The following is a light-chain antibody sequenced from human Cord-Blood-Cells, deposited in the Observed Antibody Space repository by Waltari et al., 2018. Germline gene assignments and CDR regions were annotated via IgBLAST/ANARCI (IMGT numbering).Light chain of an antibody. CDR3: SSYTSSSTYV. CDR2: EVS. CDR1: SSDVGGYNY. Sequence: QSALTQPASVSGSPGQSLTISCTGTSSDVGGYNYVSWYQQHPGKAPKRMIYEVSNRPSGVSNLVSGSKSGNTASLTISGLQAEYEADYYCSSYTSSSTYVFGTGTKVTVL. V-gene: IGLV2-14*01. J-gene: IGLJ1*01.